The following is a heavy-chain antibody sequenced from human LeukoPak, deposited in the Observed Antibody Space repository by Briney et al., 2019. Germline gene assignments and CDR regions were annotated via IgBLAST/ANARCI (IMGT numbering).Heavy chain of an antibody. J-gene: IGHJ6*03. Sequence: GWSLRLSCAPSGFTFSSYGMHWVRQAPRKGLAGVAVISYDGSNKYYADSVKGRFTISRDNSKNTLYLQMNSLRAEDTAVYYGARAYSSSWYSYYYYYMDVWGKGTTVTVSS. CDR3: ARAYSSSWYSYYYYYMDV. CDR1: GFTFSSYG. D-gene: IGHD6-13*01. CDR2: ISYDGSNK. V-gene: IGHV3-30*03.